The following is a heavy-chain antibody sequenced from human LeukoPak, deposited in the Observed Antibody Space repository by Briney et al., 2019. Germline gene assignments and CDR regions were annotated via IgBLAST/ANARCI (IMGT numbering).Heavy chain of an antibody. CDR2: IYYSGST. CDR3: ARVFVAVAAQRGFDY. Sequence: PSETLSLTCSVSGGSISSGGYYWSWIRQHPGKGLEWIGYIYYSGSTYYNPSLKSRVTISVDTSKNQFSLKLSSVTAADTAVYYCARVFVAVAAQRGFDYWGQGTLVTVSS. J-gene: IGHJ4*02. D-gene: IGHD6-19*01. V-gene: IGHV4-31*03. CDR1: GGSISSGGYY.